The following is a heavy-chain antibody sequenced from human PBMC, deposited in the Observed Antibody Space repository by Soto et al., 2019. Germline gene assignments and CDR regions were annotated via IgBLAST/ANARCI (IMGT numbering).Heavy chain of an antibody. CDR2: ISAYNGNT. Sequence: ASVKVSCKASGDTFASFGFSWLRQAPGQGLEWLGWISAYNGNTHYAQKVRDRVTLTTDTSTNTAYMELRSLTSDDTAIYYCARDQESITDRILQYWGQGTRVTVSS. CDR1: GDTFASFG. J-gene: IGHJ4*02. D-gene: IGHD3-10*01. CDR3: ARDQESITDRILQY. V-gene: IGHV1-18*01.